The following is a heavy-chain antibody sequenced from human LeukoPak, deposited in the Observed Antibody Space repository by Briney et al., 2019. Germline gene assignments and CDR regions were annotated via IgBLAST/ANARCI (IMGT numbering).Heavy chain of an antibody. CDR3: AIGIVVVPAAMVSDAIDT. D-gene: IGHD2-2*01. CDR2: IYHSGST. V-gene: IGHV4-38-2*01. CDR1: GYSISSGYY. J-gene: IGHJ3*02. Sequence: PSETLSLTCAVSGYSISSGYYWGWIRPPPGKGLEWIGRIYHSGSTYYNPSLKSRVTISVDTSKNQFSLNLSSVTAAGTAVYYCAIGIVVVPAAMVSDAIDTTGDGTMVTASS.